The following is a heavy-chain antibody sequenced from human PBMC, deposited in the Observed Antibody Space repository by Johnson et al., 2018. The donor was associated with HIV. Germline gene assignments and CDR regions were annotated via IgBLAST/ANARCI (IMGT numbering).Heavy chain of an antibody. CDR2: ISYDGSDK. Sequence: QVQLVESGGGVVQPGRSLRLYCAASGFTFSSYAMHWVRQAPAKGLEWVAVISYDGSDKDYADSVKGRFTISRDSSKNTLYLQMNSLRAEDTAVYYCARDAPNFFHSSGVRDDAFDIWGQGTMVTVSS. CDR3: ARDAPNFFHSSGVRDDAFDI. J-gene: IGHJ3*02. D-gene: IGHD3-22*01. V-gene: IGHV3-30*04. CDR1: GFTFSSYA.